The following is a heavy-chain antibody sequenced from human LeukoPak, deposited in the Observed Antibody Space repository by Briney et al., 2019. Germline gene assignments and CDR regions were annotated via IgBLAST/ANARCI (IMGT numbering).Heavy chain of an antibody. CDR3: ARDRASGRDQRHDDTFEI. V-gene: IGHV1-18*01. CDR1: GYTFTSYG. Sequence: GASVKVSCKASGYTFTSYGISWVRQAPGQGLEWMGWISAYNGNTNYAQKLQGRVTMTTDTSTSPAYMEPRSLRSDDPAVYYCARDRASGRDQRHDDTFEIWGQGTMVTVSS. CDR2: ISAYNGNT. J-gene: IGHJ3*02. D-gene: IGHD1-26*01.